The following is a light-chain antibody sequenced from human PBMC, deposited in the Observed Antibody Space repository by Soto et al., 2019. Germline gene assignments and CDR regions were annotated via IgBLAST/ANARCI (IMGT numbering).Light chain of an antibody. J-gene: IGKJ2*01. CDR2: AAS. V-gene: IGKV1-39*01. Sequence: DIQMTQSPSSLSASVGDSVTISCRASQSISSYLNWYQQKPGKAPNLLIYAASNLQSGVPSRFSGSGSGTDFTLTISSLQTEEFATYYCQQTYNTPSTFGQGTKLEI. CDR3: QQTYNTPST. CDR1: QSISSY.